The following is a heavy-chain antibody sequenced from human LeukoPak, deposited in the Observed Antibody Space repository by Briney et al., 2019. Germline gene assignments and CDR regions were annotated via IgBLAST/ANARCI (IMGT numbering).Heavy chain of an antibody. CDR2: IYYSGST. Sequence: SETLSLTCTGSGGSISRYYWSWIRQPPGKGLEWVGYIYYSGSTNYKPSLKSRVTISVDTSKTQFSQKLSSVTAADTAVYYCARGATMAKYYYHYMDVWGQGTLVTVSS. J-gene: IGHJ6*03. CDR3: ARGATMAKYYYHYMDV. CDR1: GGSISRYY. V-gene: IGHV4-59*12. D-gene: IGHD1-26*01.